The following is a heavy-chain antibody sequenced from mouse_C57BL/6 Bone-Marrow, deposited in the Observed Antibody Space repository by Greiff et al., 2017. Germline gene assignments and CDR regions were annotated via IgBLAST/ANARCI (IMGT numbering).Heavy chain of an antibody. CDR3: ARPYYSNYWYFDV. CDR1: GYTFTSYW. V-gene: IGHV1-55*01. J-gene: IGHJ1*03. Sequence: QVQLQQPGAELVKPGASVKMSCKASGYTFTSYWITWVKQRPGQGLEWIGEIYPGSGSTNYNEKFKSKATLTVDTSASTAYMQLSSLTSEDSAVYYCARPYYSNYWYFDVWGTGTTVTVSS. D-gene: IGHD2-5*01. CDR2: IYPGSGST.